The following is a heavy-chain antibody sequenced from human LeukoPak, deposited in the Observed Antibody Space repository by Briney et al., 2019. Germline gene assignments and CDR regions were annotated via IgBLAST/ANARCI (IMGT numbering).Heavy chain of an antibody. J-gene: IGHJ4*02. D-gene: IGHD6-13*01. CDR3: ARHEDAGTAPFDY. CDR2: IYYSGST. CDR1: GGSISSGDYY. Sequence: PSETLSLTCTVSGGSISSGDYYRSWIRQPPGKGLEWIGYIYYSGSTYYNPSLKSRVTISVDTSKNQFSLKLSSVTAADTAVYYCARHEDAGTAPFDYWGQGTLVTVSS. V-gene: IGHV4-30-4*08.